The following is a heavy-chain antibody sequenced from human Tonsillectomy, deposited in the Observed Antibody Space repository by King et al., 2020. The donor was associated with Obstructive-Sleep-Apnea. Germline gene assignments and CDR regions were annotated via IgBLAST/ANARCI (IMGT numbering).Heavy chain of an antibody. CDR3: VGWQGGWYIDSRVH. CDR1: GGSITSSIYY. Sequence: VQLQESGPGLVKPSETLSLTCTVSGGSITSSIYYWGWIRQPPGKGLEWIGTVYYSGRTRYSPSLKGRVTISVDTSKNQFSLELTSVTAADTAGYYCVGWQGGWYIDSRVHWGQGPLVTVSS. J-gene: IGHJ4*02. V-gene: IGHV4-39*07. D-gene: IGHD6-19*01. CDR2: VYYSGRT.